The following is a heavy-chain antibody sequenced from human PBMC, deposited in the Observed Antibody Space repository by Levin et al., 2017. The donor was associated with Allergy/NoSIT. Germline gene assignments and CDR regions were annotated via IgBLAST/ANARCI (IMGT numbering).Heavy chain of an antibody. J-gene: IGHJ4*02. Sequence: PGGSLRLSCAASGFTFSSYWMSWVRQAPGKGLEWVANIKQDGGEKYYVDSVKGRFTISRDNAKNSLYLQMHSPRAEDTAVYYCARDRSSWDLVRWVCDYWGQGTLATVSS. CDR1: GFTFSSYW. V-gene: IGHV3-7*01. CDR3: ARDRSSWDLVRWVCDY. D-gene: IGHD1-26*01. CDR2: IKQDGGEK.